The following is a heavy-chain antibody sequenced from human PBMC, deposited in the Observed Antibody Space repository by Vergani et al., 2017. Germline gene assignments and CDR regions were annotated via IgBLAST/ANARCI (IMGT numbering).Heavy chain of an antibody. D-gene: IGHD3-3*01. V-gene: IGHV4-61*02. J-gene: IGHJ6*02. CDR1: GGSISSGSYY. CDR2: IYTSGST. CDR3: AKDIYDFWSGPPGYYYYGMDV. Sequence: QVQLQESGPGLVKPSQTLSLTCTVSGGSISSGSYYWSWIRQPAGKGLEWIGRIYTSGSTNYNPSLKSRVTISVDTSKNQFSLKLSSVTAADTAVYYCAKDIYDFWSGPPGYYYYGMDVWGQGTTVTVSS.